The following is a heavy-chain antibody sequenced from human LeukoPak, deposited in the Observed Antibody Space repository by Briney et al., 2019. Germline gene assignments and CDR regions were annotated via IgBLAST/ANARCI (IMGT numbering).Heavy chain of an antibody. CDR1: GFTFSGSC. D-gene: IGHD3-10*01. J-gene: IGHJ4*02. CDR3: ARDAWEWEILDPLDY. CDR2: ISTTSDTT. Sequence: GGSLRLSCAASGFTFSGSCMNWVRQAPGKGLEWLSSISTTSDTTYYADSVKGRFPIARHNGKNSLYLQMNSLRAEDTAVYYCARDAWEWEILDPLDYWGQGTLVTVSS. V-gene: IGHV3-21*01.